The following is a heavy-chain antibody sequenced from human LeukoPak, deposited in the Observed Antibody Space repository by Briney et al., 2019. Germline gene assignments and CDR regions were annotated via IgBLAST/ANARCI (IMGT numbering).Heavy chain of an antibody. CDR3: ARDVY. V-gene: IGHV3-7*04. J-gene: IGHJ4*02. CDR2: IKGDESEI. Sequence: GGSLRLSCAASGFAFSSYWLSWVRQAPGKGLEWVAAIKGDESEIYYVDSVKGRFTISRDDTKNSLYLQMNNLRAEDTAVFYCARDVYWGQGTLVTVSS. CDR1: GFAFSSYW.